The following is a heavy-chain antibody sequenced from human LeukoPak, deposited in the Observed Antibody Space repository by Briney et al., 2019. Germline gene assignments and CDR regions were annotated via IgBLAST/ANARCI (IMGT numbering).Heavy chain of an antibody. CDR3: ARLGYCSGGSCYYYYYMDV. Sequence: PSETLSLTCTVSGGSISSYYWSWIRQPPGKGLEWIAYIYYSGSTNYNPSLKSRVTISVDTSKNQFSLKLSSVTAADTAVYYCARLGYCSGGSCYYYYYMDVWGKGTTVTVSS. CDR1: GGSISSYY. V-gene: IGHV4-59*12. J-gene: IGHJ6*03. D-gene: IGHD2-15*01. CDR2: IYYSGST.